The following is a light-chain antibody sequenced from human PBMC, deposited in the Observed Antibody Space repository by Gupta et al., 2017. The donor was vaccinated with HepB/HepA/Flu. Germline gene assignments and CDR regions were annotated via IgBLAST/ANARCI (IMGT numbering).Light chain of an antibody. V-gene: IGLV2-11*01. J-gene: IGLJ3*02. CDR1: SSDVGGYNY. CDR3: CSYAGSSTWV. CDR2: DVN. Sequence: QSALTQPRSVSGSPGQSVTISCTGTSSDVGGYNYVSWYQQHPGKAPKLMIYDVNKWPSGVPDRFSGSKSGNTASLTISGLQAEDEADYYCCSYAGSSTWVFGGGTKLTVL.